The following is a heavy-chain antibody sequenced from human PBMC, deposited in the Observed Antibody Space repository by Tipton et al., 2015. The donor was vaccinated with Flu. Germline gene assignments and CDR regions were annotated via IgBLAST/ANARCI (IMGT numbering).Heavy chain of an antibody. CDR2: ISSSSSYI. CDR3: ARDRVLGAPQTNWFDP. V-gene: IGHV3-21*01. J-gene: IGHJ5*02. Sequence: LSLTCAASGFTFSSYSMNWVRQAPGKGLEWVSSISSSSSYIYYADSVKGRFTISRDNAKNSLYLQMNSLRAEDTAVYYCARDRVLGAPQTNWFDPWGQGTLVTVSS. CDR1: GFTFSSYS. D-gene: IGHD1-26*01.